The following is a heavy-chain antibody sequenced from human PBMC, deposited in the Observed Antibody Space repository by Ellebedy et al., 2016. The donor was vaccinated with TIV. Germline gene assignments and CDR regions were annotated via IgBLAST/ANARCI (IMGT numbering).Heavy chain of an antibody. D-gene: IGHD3/OR15-3a*01. CDR1: GFTFRDFA. CDR2: ISANGGTT. CDR3: ARRSTDFAFDS. J-gene: IGHJ4*02. Sequence: PGGSLRLSCAASGFTFRDFAMNWVRQAPGKGLEWVSIISANGGTTYYADSVKGRFTISRDNSKNTLFLQMSSLRAEDTAVYFCARRSTDFAFDSWGQGTLVTVSS. V-gene: IGHV3-23*01.